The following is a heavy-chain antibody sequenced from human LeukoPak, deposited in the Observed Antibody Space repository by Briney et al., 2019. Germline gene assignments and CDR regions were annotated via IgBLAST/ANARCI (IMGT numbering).Heavy chain of an antibody. Sequence: GASVKVSCKASGYTFTGYYMHWVRQAPGQGLEWMGRINPNSGGTNYAQKFQGRVTMTRDTSLSTAYMELSRLRSDDTAVYYCARGDPPRYSSSWYSSGFDPWGQGTLVTVSS. D-gene: IGHD6-13*01. CDR1: GYTFTGYY. J-gene: IGHJ5*02. CDR2: INPNSGGT. V-gene: IGHV1-2*06. CDR3: ARGDPPRYSSSWYSSGFDP.